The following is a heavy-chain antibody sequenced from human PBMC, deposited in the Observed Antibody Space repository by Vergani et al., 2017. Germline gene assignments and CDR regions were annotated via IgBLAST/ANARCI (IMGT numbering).Heavy chain of an antibody. V-gene: IGHV4-59*01. J-gene: IGHJ4*02. CDR2: IYYSGST. CDR3: AREGEGDLPVDY. D-gene: IGHD3-16*01. CDR1: GGSISSYY. Sequence: QVQLQESGPGLVKPSETLSLTCTVSGGSISSYYWSWIRQPPGKGLEWIGYIYYSGSTNYNPSLKSRVTISVDTSKNQFSLKLSAVTAADTAVYYCAREGEGDLPVDYWGQGTLVTVSS.